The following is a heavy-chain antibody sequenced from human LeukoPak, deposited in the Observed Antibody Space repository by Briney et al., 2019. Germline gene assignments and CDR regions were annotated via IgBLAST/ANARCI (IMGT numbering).Heavy chain of an antibody. V-gene: IGHV4-30-2*01. J-gene: IGHJ1*01. CDR1: GGSISSGGYS. D-gene: IGHD6-13*01. CDR2: IYHSGST. CDR3: ARVFRYSSSFQH. Sequence: SETLSLTCAVSGGSISSGGYSWSWIRQPPGKGLEWIGYIYHSGSTNYNPSLKSRVTISVDTSKNQFSLKLSSVTAADTAVYYCARVFRYSSSFQHWGQGTLVTVSS.